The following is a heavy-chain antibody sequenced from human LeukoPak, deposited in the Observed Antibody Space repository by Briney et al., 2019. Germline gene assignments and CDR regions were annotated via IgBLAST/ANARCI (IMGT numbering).Heavy chain of an antibody. V-gene: IGHV1-46*01. Sequence: GASVKVSCKASGYTFTSYYMHWVRQAPGQGLEWMGIINPSGGSTSYAQKFQGRVTMTRDTSTSTVYMELSSLRSEDTAVYYCARGHGGVIEVYYFDYWGQGTLVTVSS. CDR3: ARGHGGVIEVYYFDY. D-gene: IGHD3-3*01. J-gene: IGHJ4*02. CDR1: GYTFTSYY. CDR2: INPSGGST.